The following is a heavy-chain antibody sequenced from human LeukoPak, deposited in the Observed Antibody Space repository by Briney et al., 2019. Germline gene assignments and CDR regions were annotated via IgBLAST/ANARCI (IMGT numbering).Heavy chain of an antibody. CDR1: GFTFSSYW. Sequence: GGSLRLSRAASGFTFSSYWMHWVRQAPGKGLEWVSAISGSGGSTYYADSVKGRFTISRDNSKNTLYLQMNSLRAEDTAVYYCAKDPDCTSGICYTFFGYWGQGTLVTVSS. CDR2: ISGSGGST. D-gene: IGHD2-8*01. CDR3: AKDPDCTSGICYTFFGY. V-gene: IGHV3-23*01. J-gene: IGHJ4*02.